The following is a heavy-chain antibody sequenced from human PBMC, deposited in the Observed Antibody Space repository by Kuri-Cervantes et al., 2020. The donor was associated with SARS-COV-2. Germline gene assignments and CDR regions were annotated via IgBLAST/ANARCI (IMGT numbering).Heavy chain of an antibody. CDR1: GGSISSYYW. CDR3: ARIRHSSSWYYYYYYMDV. D-gene: IGHD6-13*01. V-gene: IGHV2-70*18. CDR2: IYWDDDK. J-gene: IGHJ6*03. Sequence: TLSLTCTVSGGSISSYYWSWIRQPAGKGLEWLALIYWDDDKRYSPSLKSRLTITKDTSKNQVVLTMTNMDPVDTATYYCARIRHSSSWYYYYYYMDVWGKGTTVTVSS.